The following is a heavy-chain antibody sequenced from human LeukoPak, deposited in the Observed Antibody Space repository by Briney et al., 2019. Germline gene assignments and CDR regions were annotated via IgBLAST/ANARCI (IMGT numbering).Heavy chain of an antibody. D-gene: IGHD6-6*01. CDR3: ARKQLVDYNFYYMDV. Sequence: GGSLRLSCAASGFTFDDYGMNWVRQVPGKGLEWVSGINWNGDSRGYADSVKGRFTISRDNTKSSLYLQMNSLRAEDTALYYCARKQLVDYNFYYMDVWGKGTTVTVSS. V-gene: IGHV3-20*04. CDR1: GFTFDDYG. CDR2: INWNGDSR. J-gene: IGHJ6*03.